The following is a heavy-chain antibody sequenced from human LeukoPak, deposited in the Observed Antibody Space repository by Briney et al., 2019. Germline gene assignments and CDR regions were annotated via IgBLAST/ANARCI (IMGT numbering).Heavy chain of an antibody. CDR1: GFTVSGNY. Sequence: GGSLRLSCTASGFTVSGNYMNWVRQAPGKGLQWVSSLGISGASTWYAGSVKGRFSISRDSSKNTLYLQMNNLRTEDTALYYCARGGGGNSDFLTTYTGASLSFDYWGQGALVTVSS. V-gene: IGHV3-53*01. J-gene: IGHJ4*02. CDR3: ARGGGGNSDFLTTYTGASLSFDY. D-gene: IGHD3-9*01. CDR2: GISGAST.